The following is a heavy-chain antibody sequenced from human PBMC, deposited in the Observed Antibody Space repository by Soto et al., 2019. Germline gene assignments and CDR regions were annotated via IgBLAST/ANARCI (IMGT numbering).Heavy chain of an antibody. V-gene: IGHV5-51*01. Sequence: PGEPMKISYKGAGYSFTSYGIGWVRKKTGKGLEWMGIIYPGDSDTRYSPSFQGQVTISADKSISTAYLQWSSLKASDTAMYYCARHRAESARHGMDVWGQGTTVTVSS. CDR2: IYPGDSDT. CDR1: GYSFTSYG. CDR3: ARHRAESARHGMDV. J-gene: IGHJ6*02. D-gene: IGHD3-10*01.